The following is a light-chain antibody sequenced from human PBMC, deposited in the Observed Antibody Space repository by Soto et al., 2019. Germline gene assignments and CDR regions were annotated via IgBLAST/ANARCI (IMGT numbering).Light chain of an antibody. CDR2: GAS. V-gene: IGKV1-39*01. Sequence: DIQMTQSPSSLSTSVGDRVTITCRASQSISFYLNWYQLKPGKAPKLLIYGASSLQSGVPSRFSGSGSGTDFTLTISSLQPEDFATYFCQQSYSAPYTFGQGTKLEIK. CDR1: QSISFY. J-gene: IGKJ2*01. CDR3: QQSYSAPYT.